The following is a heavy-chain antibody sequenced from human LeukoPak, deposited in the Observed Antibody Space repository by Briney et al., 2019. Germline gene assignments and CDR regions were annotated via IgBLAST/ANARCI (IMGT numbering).Heavy chain of an antibody. J-gene: IGHJ4*02. D-gene: IGHD4-17*01. CDR2: VSGDGGST. CDR1: GFTFDDYA. Sequence: SEGSLRLSCAASGFTFDDYAMHWVRQAPGKGLEWVSLVSGDGGSTYYADSVKGRFTISRDNSKNSLYLQINSLRTEDTALYYCAKAASYGDYPFYYFDYWGQGTLVTVSS. CDR3: AKAASYGDYPFYYFDY. V-gene: IGHV3-43*02.